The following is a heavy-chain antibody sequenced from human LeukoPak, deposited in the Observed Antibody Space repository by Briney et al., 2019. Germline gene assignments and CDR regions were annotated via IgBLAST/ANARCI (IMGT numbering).Heavy chain of an antibody. V-gene: IGHV3-7*01. J-gene: IGHJ4*02. CDR1: GFNFSTFW. CDR3: ARSPYTSGWYGVGY. CDR2: IAHHGRYI. Sequence: GGSLRLSCVTSGFNFSTFWMTWVRQAPGKGLEWVANIAHHGRYIYYADSLKGRFTISRDNAKNSLYLQLNSLRAEDTAVYYCARSPYTSGWYGVGYWGQGTLVTVSS. D-gene: IGHD6-19*01.